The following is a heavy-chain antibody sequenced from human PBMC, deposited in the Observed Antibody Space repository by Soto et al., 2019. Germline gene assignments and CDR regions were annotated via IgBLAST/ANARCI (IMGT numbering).Heavy chain of an antibody. D-gene: IGHD6-19*01. CDR1: GGSFSGYY. V-gene: IGHV4-34*01. Sequence: SETLSLTCAVYGGSFSGYYWSWIRQPPGKGLEWIGEINHSGSTNYNPSLKSRVTISVDTSKNQFSLKLSSVTAADTAVYYCAIRVLYSSGEDAFDIWGQGTMVTVSS. J-gene: IGHJ3*02. CDR3: AIRVLYSSGEDAFDI. CDR2: INHSGST.